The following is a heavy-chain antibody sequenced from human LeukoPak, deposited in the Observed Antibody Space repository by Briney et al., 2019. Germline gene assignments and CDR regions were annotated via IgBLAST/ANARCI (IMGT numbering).Heavy chain of an antibody. D-gene: IGHD6-13*01. CDR1: GYTFTGYY. Sequence: ASVKVSCKASGYTFTGYYMHWVRQAPGQGLEWMGWINPNSGGTNYTQKFQGRVTMTRDTSISTAYMELSRLRSDDTAVYDCARDGLIAAAGTNWFDPWGQGTLVTVSS. J-gene: IGHJ5*02. CDR2: INPNSGGT. V-gene: IGHV1-2*02. CDR3: ARDGLIAAAGTNWFDP.